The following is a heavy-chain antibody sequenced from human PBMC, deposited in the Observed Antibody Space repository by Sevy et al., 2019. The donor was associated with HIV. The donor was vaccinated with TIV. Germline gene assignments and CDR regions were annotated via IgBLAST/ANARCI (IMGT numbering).Heavy chain of an antibody. V-gene: IGHV3-15*01. Sequence: GGSLRLSCAASRFTFSNAWMSWVRQAPGKGLEWVGHIKSKADGGTRDYATPVKGRFTISRDDSKNTLYLQMNSLKTEDTAVYYCTTDRDYGDSLEGMDVWGQGTTVTVSS. CDR3: TTDRDYGDSLEGMDV. D-gene: IGHD4-17*01. J-gene: IGHJ6*02. CDR2: IKSKADGGTR. CDR1: RFTFSNAW.